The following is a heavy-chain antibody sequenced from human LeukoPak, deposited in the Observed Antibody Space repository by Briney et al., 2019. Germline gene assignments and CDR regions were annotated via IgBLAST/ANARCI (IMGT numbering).Heavy chain of an antibody. D-gene: IGHD4-11*01. CDR3: AKDGIYSDYGAY. V-gene: IGHV3-33*06. CDR1: GFTFSSYG. CDR2: IWYDGSNK. J-gene: IGHJ4*02. Sequence: PGGSLRLSCAASGFTFSSYGMHWVRQAPGKGLDWVAVIWYDGSNKYYADSVKGRFTISRDNSKNTLYLQMNSLRAEDTAVYYCAKDGIYSDYGAYWGQGTLVTVSS.